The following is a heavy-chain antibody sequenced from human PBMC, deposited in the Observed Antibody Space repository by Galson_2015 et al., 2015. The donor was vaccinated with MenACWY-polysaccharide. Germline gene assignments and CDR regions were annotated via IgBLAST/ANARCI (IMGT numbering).Heavy chain of an antibody. D-gene: IGHD2-15*01. Sequence: SLRLSCAASGFTFTNYAMNWVRQAPGKGLEWVSSISGSGTTYYPDSVKGRFTISRDNSKNMMYLQMNSQRAEDTAIYYCAKANSGGICASGWACWFDPWGQGSLVTVSS. CDR3: AKANSGGICASGWACWFDP. V-gene: IGHV3-23*01. CDR1: GFTFTNYA. J-gene: IGHJ5*02. CDR2: ISGSGTT.